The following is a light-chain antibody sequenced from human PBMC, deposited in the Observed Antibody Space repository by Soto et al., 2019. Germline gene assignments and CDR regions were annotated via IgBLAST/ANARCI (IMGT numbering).Light chain of an antibody. Sequence: IRFTQSPSTLTLSPGERATLSCRASQSVSSSYLAWYQQKPGQAPRLLIYGASSRATGVPDRFSGSGSGTDFTLTISRLEPEDFAVYYCQQYSSWWTFGQGTKVDIK. J-gene: IGKJ1*01. CDR3: QQYSSWWT. CDR1: QSVSSSY. CDR2: GAS. V-gene: IGKV3-20*01.